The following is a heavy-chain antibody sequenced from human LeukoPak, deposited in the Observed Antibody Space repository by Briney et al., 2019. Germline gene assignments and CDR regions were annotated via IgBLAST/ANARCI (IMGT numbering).Heavy chain of an antibody. J-gene: IGHJ4*02. V-gene: IGHV4-59*01. CDR1: GGSMRSYY. Sequence: PSETLSLTCTVSGGSMRSYYWSWLRQPPGKGLEWVGFISYSGTTNYQTSLKSRVTMSIDTTKNQFSLKLSSLTAADTAVYYCARVLYSSGWYGVVAYFDYWGQGTLVTVSS. CDR2: ISYSGTT. D-gene: IGHD6-19*01. CDR3: ARVLYSSGWYGVVAYFDY.